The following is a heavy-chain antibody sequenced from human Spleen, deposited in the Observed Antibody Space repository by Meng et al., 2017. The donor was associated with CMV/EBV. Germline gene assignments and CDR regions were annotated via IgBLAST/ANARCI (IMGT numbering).Heavy chain of an antibody. Sequence: SETLSLTCTVPSGSISTFYWSWIRQPPGKGLEWIGYIYHSGGTNYNPSLKSRVTISLDTSKKQFSLKLSSVTAADTAVYYCALGGMGVALVHWGQGTLVTVSS. CDR1: SGSISTFY. CDR3: ALGGMGVALVH. J-gene: IGHJ4*02. V-gene: IGHV4-59*01. CDR2: IYHSGGT. D-gene: IGHD4-23*01.